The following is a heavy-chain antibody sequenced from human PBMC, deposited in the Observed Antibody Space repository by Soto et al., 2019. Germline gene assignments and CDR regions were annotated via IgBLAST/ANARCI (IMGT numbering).Heavy chain of an antibody. CDR1: GFTFSSYA. V-gene: IGHV3-23*01. J-gene: IGHJ4*02. CDR2: ISGSGGST. Sequence: GVSLRLSCAASGFTFSSYAMSWVRQAPGKGLEWVSAISGSGGSTYYADSVKGRFTISRDNSKNTLYLQMNSLRAEDTAVYYCAKDPVVVVAANSDFDYWGQGTLVTVSS. D-gene: IGHD2-15*01. CDR3: AKDPVVVVAANSDFDY.